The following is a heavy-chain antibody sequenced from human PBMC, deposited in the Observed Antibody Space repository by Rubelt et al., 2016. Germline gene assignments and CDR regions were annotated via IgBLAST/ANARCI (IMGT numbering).Heavy chain of an antibody. CDR3: ARERWGSSSTFDY. D-gene: IGHD6-6*01. CDR1: GFTFSSYG. J-gene: IGHJ4*02. Sequence: VQLVEFGGGLVQPGRSLRLSCAASGFTFSSYGMHWVRQAPGKGLEWVAVIWYDGSNKYYADSVKGRLTISRDNSKKTLYLQMNSLRAEDTAVYYCARERWGSSSTFDYWGQGTLVTVSS. V-gene: IGHV3-33*01. CDR2: IWYDGSNK.